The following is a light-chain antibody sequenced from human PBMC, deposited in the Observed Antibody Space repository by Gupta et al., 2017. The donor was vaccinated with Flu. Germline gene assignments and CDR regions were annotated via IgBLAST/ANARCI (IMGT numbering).Light chain of an antibody. V-gene: IGLV2-14*01. CDR2: EVS. Sequence: QSALTQPASVSVSPGQSITLSCTGTSSDVGAYNYVSWYQQHPGEAPRLMIYEVSYRPSGISNRFSGSKSGNTASLTISGLRAEDEADYYCSSYTGSVTVFGGGTKVAVL. CDR1: SSDVGAYNY. J-gene: IGLJ3*02. CDR3: SSYTGSVTV.